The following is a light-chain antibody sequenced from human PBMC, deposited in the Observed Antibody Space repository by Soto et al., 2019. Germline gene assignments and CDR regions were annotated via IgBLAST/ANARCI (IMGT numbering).Light chain of an antibody. V-gene: IGKV1-5*01. CDR1: QSVSIW. CDR2: GAS. CDR3: QQYTNYLT. J-gene: IGKJ1*01. Sequence: DIQMTQSPSTLSASVGDRVTFTCRATQSVSIWLAWYQQKPGKAPKLLISGASTVESGVPSRFSGSGSGTEFTLTISSLQPDYFATYYCQQYTNYLTFGQGTKVEIK.